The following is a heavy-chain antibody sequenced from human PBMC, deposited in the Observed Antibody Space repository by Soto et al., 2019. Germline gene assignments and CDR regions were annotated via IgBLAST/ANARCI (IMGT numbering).Heavy chain of an antibody. D-gene: IGHD6-19*01. CDR2: IKSKTDGGTT. CDR3: TTTTRSSGWRVGMDV. Sequence: GGSLRLSCAASGFTFSNAWMSWVRQAPGKGLEWVGRIKSKTDGGTTDYAAPVKGRFTISRDDSKNTLYLQMNSLKTEDTAVYYCTTTTRSSGWRVGMDVWSQVTTVTVSS. CDR1: GFTFSNAW. J-gene: IGHJ6*02. V-gene: IGHV3-15*01.